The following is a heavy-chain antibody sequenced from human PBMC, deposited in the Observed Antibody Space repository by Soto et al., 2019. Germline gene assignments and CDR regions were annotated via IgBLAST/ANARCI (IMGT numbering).Heavy chain of an antibody. Sequence: SETLSLTCTVSGGSVSTSSDFWDWLRQPPGKGLEWIGSISYSGSTYYNPSLKSRVTISIDTSKNQFSLKLSSVTAPDTAVYYCARHQFSGNFRGPFEDWGQGTRVTVSS. CDR2: ISYSGST. D-gene: IGHD3-22*01. V-gene: IGHV4-39*01. CDR1: GGSVSTSSDF. CDR3: ARHQFSGNFRGPFED. J-gene: IGHJ4*02.